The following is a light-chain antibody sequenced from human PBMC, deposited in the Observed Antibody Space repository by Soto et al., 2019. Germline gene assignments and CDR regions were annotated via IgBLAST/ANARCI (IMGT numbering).Light chain of an antibody. V-gene: IGLV2-14*03. CDR3: ISYTSSTAYV. CDR2: DVD. CDR1: SSDVGGYNY. J-gene: IGLJ1*01. Sequence: LIQPGSVSGSPGQSITIYYTGTSSDVGGYNYVSWYQHHPGKAPKLVIFDVDNRPSGVSDRFSGSKSGNTASLTISGLQAEDEADYHCISYTSSTAYVFGSGTKVTVL.